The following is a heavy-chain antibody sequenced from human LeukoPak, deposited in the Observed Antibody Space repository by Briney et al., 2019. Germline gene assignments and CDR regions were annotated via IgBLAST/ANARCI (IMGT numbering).Heavy chain of an antibody. Sequence: KPSETLSLTCTVSGGSISSYYWSWIRQPPGKGLEWIGYIYYSGSTNYNPSLKSRVTISVDTSKNQFSLKLSSVTAADTAVYYCARVGEAVNWFDPWGQGTLVTVSS. CDR1: GGSISSYY. D-gene: IGHD2-15*01. J-gene: IGHJ5*02. CDR2: IYYSGST. CDR3: ARVGEAVNWFDP. V-gene: IGHV4-59*08.